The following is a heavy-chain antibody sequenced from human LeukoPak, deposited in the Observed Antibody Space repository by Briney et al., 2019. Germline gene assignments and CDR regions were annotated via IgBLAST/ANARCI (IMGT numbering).Heavy chain of an antibody. J-gene: IGHJ6*02. D-gene: IGHD2-21*01. CDR1: GGSISSGGYY. V-gene: IGHV4-31*03. CDR3: ARDRRGVFHSYYYYYGMDV. CDR2: IYYSGST. Sequence: PSETLSLTCTVSGGSISSGGYYWSWIRQHPGKGLEWIGYIYYSGSTYYNPSLKSRVTISVDTSKNQFSLKLSSVTAADTAVYYCARDRRGVFHSYYYYYGMDVWGQGTTVIVSS.